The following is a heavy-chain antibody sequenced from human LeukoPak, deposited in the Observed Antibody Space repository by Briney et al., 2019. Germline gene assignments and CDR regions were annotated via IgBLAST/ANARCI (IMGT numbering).Heavy chain of an antibody. D-gene: IGHD3-10*01. Sequence: GGSLRLSCVVSGISLSNYAMSWVRQAPGKGLEWVSYISERGGSTAYADSVKGRFTISRDSSLNTLYLQMSSLRAEDTAVYFCAKRGIVIRGILVIGYHQEAYHYDYWGQGVLVTVSS. CDR1: GISLSNYA. V-gene: IGHV3-23*01. CDR3: AKRGIVIRGILVIGYHQEAYHYDY. CDR2: ISERGGST. J-gene: IGHJ4*02.